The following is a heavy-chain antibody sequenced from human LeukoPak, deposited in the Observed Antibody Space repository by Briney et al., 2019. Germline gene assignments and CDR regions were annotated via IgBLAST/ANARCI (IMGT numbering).Heavy chain of an antibody. CDR2: INPSGGST. J-gene: IGHJ5*02. CDR3: AKGGPDYGAGSPEYNWFDP. V-gene: IGHV1-46*01. D-gene: IGHD3-10*01. Sequence: ASVKVSCKASGYTFTSYYMHWVRQAPGQGLEWMGIINPSGGSTSYAQKFQGRVTMTRDMSTSTVYMELSSLRLEDTALYYCAKGGPDYGAGSPEYNWFDPWGQGTLVTVSS. CDR1: GYTFTSYY.